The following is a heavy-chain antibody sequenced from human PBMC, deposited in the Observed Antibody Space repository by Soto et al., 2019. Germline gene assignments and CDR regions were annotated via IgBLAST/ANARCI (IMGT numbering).Heavy chain of an antibody. D-gene: IGHD2-2*01. CDR1: GFTVSSNY. Sequence: GGSLRLSCAASGFTVSSNYMSWVRQAPGKGLEWVSVIYSGGSTYYADSVKGRFTISRHNSKNTLYLQMNSPRAEDTAVYYCARDRKEYCSSTSCFSGVYYYYGMDVWGQGTTVTVSS. J-gene: IGHJ6*02. CDR2: IYSGGST. V-gene: IGHV3-53*04. CDR3: ARDRKEYCSSTSCFSGVYYYYGMDV.